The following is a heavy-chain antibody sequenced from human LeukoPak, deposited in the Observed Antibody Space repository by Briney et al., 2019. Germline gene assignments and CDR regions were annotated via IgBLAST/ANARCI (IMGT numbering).Heavy chain of an antibody. CDR1: GFTFSDYY. V-gene: IGHV3-15*01. D-gene: IGHD2-15*01. Sequence: GGSLRLSCAASGFTFSDYYMSWIRQAPGKGLEWVGRIKSKTNGGTTDYAAPVKGRFTISRDDSKNTLYLQMNSLKTEDTAVYYCTTCLLAYSFDYWGQGTLVTVSS. CDR3: TTCLLAYSFDY. CDR2: IKSKTNGGTT. J-gene: IGHJ4*02.